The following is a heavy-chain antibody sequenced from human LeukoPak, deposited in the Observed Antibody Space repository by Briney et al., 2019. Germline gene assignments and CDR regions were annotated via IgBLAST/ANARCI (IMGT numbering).Heavy chain of an antibody. J-gene: IGHJ4*02. Sequence: GGSLRLSCAASGCTFSSYAMSWVRQAPGKGMELVSAITGSGGSTYYADSVKGRFTISRDNSKNTLYLQMNSLRAEDTAVYYCAKSDCSGGSCYENYWGQGTLVTVSS. CDR1: GCTFSSYA. D-gene: IGHD2-15*01. CDR2: ITGSGGST. CDR3: AKSDCSGGSCYENY. V-gene: IGHV3-23*01.